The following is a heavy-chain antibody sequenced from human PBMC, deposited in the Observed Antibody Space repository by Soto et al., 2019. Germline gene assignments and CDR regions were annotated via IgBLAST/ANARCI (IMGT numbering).Heavy chain of an antibody. V-gene: IGHV5-10-1*01. Sequence: GESLKISCKGSGYHFADYWISWVRQMPGKGLEWMGRVDPSDSYANCSPSFQGHVTISADKSISTAYLQWSSLKASDTAIYYCGRVRVDKAEGWFDPWGQGTLVTVPS. CDR1: GYHFADYW. CDR3: GRVRVDKAEGWFDP. CDR2: VDPSDSYA. D-gene: IGHD5-18*01. J-gene: IGHJ5*02.